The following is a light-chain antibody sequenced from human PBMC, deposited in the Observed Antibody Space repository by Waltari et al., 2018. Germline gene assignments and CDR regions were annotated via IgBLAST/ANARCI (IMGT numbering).Light chain of an antibody. CDR3: QQYNSYPWT. CDR2: KAS. CDR1: QSISNW. Sequence: DIQMTQSPSTLSASVGDRVTITCRASQSISNWLAWYQQKAGKAPKILIYKASSLESDVPSRFSGSGYGTEFTLTISSLQPDDFATYYCQQYNSYPWTFGQGTKVEIK. V-gene: IGKV1-5*03. J-gene: IGKJ1*01.